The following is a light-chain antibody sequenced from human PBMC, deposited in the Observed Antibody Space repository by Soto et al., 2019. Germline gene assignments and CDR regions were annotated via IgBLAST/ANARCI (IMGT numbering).Light chain of an antibody. J-gene: IGLJ1*01. CDR1: SSNIGAGYD. CDR2: TNN. V-gene: IGLV1-40*01. CDR3: QSYDSSLSGWV. Sequence: QSVLTQPPSVSGAPGQRVTISCTGSSSNIGAGYDVHWYQQIPGTAPKLLIYTNNNRPSGVPDRFSGSKSDTSASLGITGLQAEDEADYYCQSYDSSLSGWVFGTGTKVTVL.